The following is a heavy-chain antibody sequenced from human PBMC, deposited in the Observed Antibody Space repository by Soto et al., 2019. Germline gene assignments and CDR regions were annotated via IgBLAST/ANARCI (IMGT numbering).Heavy chain of an antibody. J-gene: IGHJ4*02. CDR1: GYTFTSYD. D-gene: IGHD6-13*01. CDR3: ARDRQGSSSWYLYFDY. V-gene: IGHV1-8*01. Sequence: ASVKVSCKASGYTFTSYDINWVRQATGQGLEWMGWMNPNSGNTGYAQKFQGRVTMTRNTSISTAYMELSRLRSDDTAVYYCARDRQGSSSWYLYFDYWGQGTLVTVSS. CDR2: MNPNSGNT.